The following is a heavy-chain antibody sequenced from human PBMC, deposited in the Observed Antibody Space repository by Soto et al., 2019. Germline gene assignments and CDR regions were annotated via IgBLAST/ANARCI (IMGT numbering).Heavy chain of an antibody. CDR1: GGTFSSYA. CDR3: ARDSGSYNEAFDY. J-gene: IGHJ4*02. CDR2: IIPIFGTA. V-gene: IGHV1-69*13. D-gene: IGHD1-26*01. Sequence: SVKVSCKASGGTFSSYAISSVRQAPGQGLEWMGGIIPIFGTANYAQKFQGRVTITADESTSTAYMELSSLRSEDTAVYYCARDSGSYNEAFDYWGRGTLVTVSS.